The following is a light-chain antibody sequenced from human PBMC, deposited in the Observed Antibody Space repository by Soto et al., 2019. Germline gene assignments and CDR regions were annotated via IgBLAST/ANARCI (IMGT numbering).Light chain of an antibody. CDR1: QSVSSSA. J-gene: IGKJ1*01. Sequence: EIVLMQSPGTLSLSPGERATLSCRAGQSVSSSALAWYQQKGGQAPRLLVLGASNRATGIPDRFSGSGSGTDFTLTITRLEPEDFAVYYCHHYGSSPWTFGQGTKVEIK. V-gene: IGKV3-20*01. CDR2: GAS. CDR3: HHYGSSPWT.